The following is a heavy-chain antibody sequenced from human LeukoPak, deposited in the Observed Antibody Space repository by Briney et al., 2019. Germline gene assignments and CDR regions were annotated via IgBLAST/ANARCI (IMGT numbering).Heavy chain of an antibody. Sequence: GGSLRLSCAASGITFSSNAMSWGRQAPGKGLEWGSLISGSGGHTYYGDSVKGRSTISRDNSTNRLYLEMNSVRPEDTAVYYCAKGGAATMRDGYNYYYYYMEVWGRGTTVTVSS. D-gene: IGHD5-24*01. CDR2: ISGSGGHT. V-gene: IGHV3-23*01. J-gene: IGHJ6*03. CDR1: GITFSSNA. CDR3: AKGGAATMRDGYNYYYYYMEV.